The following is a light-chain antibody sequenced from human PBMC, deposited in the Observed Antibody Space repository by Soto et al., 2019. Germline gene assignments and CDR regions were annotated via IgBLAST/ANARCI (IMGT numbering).Light chain of an antibody. Sequence: EIGITQSPATLSVSPGERATLSCRASQSVSSNLAWYQQKPGQAPRLLIYVASTRATGIPARFSGSGSGTEFTLTISSLQSEDFAVYYCQQYNNWPRTFGQGTKVDIK. J-gene: IGKJ1*01. CDR1: QSVSSN. CDR3: QQYNNWPRT. V-gene: IGKV3-15*01. CDR2: VAS.